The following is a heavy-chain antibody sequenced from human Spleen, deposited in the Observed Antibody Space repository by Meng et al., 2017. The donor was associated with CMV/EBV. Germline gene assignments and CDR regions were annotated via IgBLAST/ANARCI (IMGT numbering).Heavy chain of an antibody. D-gene: IGHD3-10*01. Sequence: GESLKISCAASGFTFSSYGMHWVRQAPGKGLEWVAFIRYDGSNKYYADSVKGRFTISRDNSKNTLYLQMNSLRAEDTAVYYCAKFVWFGDARNWFDPWGQGTLVTVSS. CDR2: IRYDGSNK. CDR1: GFTFSSYG. J-gene: IGHJ5*02. CDR3: AKFVWFGDARNWFDP. V-gene: IGHV3-30*02.